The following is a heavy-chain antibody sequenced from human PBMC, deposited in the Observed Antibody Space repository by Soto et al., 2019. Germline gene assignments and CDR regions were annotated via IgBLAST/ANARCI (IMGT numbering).Heavy chain of an antibody. Sequence: GGSLRLSCSASGLTFSSYAMHWVRQAPGKGLEYVSAISSNGGSTYYADSVKGRFTISRDNSKNTLYLQMSSLRAEDTAVYYCVKDSVDTAMVPFDYWGQGTLVTVSS. D-gene: IGHD5-18*01. V-gene: IGHV3-64D*06. J-gene: IGHJ4*02. CDR2: ISSNGGST. CDR3: VKDSVDTAMVPFDY. CDR1: GLTFSSYA.